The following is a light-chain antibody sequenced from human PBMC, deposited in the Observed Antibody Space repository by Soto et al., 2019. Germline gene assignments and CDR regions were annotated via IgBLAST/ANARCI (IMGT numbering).Light chain of an antibody. J-gene: IGLJ2*01. V-gene: IGLV6-57*02. CDR1: SGSIASNY. Sequence: NFMLTQSHSVSESPGKTVTISCTGSSGSIASNYVQWYQQRPGSAPTTVIYADDQRPSGVPDRFSGSIDSSSNSASLTISGLRTEDEADYYCQSYDSSNVVFGGGTKVTVL. CDR3: QSYDSSNVV. CDR2: ADD.